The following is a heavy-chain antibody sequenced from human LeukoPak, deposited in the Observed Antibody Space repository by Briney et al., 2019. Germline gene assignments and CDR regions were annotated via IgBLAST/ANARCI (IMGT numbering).Heavy chain of an antibody. CDR1: GFTFNNYA. CDR3: AKALRETHRPVYSYYYMDV. V-gene: IGHV3-23*01. Sequence: GGSLRLSCAASGFTFNNYAMTWVRQAPGKGLEWVSGISGNGGSTYYADSVKGRFTISRDNSKNTVFLQMNSLRVDDTAVYYCAKALRETHRPVYSYYYMDVWGKGTTVTVSS. J-gene: IGHJ6*03. CDR2: ISGNGGST.